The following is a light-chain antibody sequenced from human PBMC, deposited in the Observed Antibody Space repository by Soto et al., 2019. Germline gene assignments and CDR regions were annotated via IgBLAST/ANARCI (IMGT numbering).Light chain of an antibody. CDR3: SSYTISSTWV. Sequence: QSVLTQPASVSGSPGQSITISCTGTSNDVGIYNYVSWYQQHPGKAPKLMIYEVTTRPSAVSDRFSGSKSDNTASLTISGLQAEDEADYYCSSYTISSTWVFGGGTKVTVL. V-gene: IGLV2-14*01. CDR1: SNDVGIYNY. J-gene: IGLJ3*02. CDR2: EVT.